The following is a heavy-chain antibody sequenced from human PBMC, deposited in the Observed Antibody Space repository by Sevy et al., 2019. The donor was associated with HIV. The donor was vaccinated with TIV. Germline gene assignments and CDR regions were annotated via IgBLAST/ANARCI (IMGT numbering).Heavy chain of an antibody. CDR2: IYYSGRR. D-gene: IGHD3-10*01. Sequence: SETLSLTCAVSGGSIRSSHWWSWVRQSPGKGLEWIGEIYYSGRRNHNPSLKGRLTMSVDTSNNLFSLGLGSVTAADTAVYYCAREEYFYGSGTYGYGMDVWGQGTTVTVSS. J-gene: IGHJ6*02. CDR3: AREEYFYGSGTYGYGMDV. CDR1: GGSIRSSHW. V-gene: IGHV4-4*02.